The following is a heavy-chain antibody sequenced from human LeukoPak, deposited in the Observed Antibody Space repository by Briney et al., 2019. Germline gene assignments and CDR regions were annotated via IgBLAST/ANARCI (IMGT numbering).Heavy chain of an antibody. Sequence: SVKVSCKASGGTFSSYAISWVRQAPGQGLEWMGGIIPIFGTANYAQKFKGRVTITADESTSTAYMELSSLRSEDTAVYYCAREEESQDWFDPWGQGTLVTVSS. CDR3: AREEESQDWFDP. CDR2: IIPIFGTA. V-gene: IGHV1-69*13. CDR1: GGTFSSYA. J-gene: IGHJ5*02.